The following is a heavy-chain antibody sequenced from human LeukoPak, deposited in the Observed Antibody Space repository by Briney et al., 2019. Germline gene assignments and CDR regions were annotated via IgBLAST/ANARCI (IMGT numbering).Heavy chain of an antibody. D-gene: IGHD3-10*01. CDR2: IYYSGST. CDR1: GGSISSSSHY. V-gene: IGHV4-39*02. CDR3: ARDLLLWFGELSGDSDY. Sequence: SETLSLTCIVSGGSISSSSHYWGWIRQPPGKGLEWIGSIYYSGSTYYSPSLKSRVTISVDTSKNQFSLKLRSVTAADTAVYHCARDLLLWFGELSGDSDYWGQGTLVTVSS. J-gene: IGHJ4*02.